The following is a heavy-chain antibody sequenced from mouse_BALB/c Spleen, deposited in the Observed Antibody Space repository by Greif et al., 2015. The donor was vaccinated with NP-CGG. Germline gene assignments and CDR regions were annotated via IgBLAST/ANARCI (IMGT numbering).Heavy chain of an antibody. V-gene: IGHV1S81*02. J-gene: IGHJ3*01. CDR2: INPSNGRT. Sequence: QVQLQQSGAELVKPGASVKLSCKASGYTFTSYWMHWVKQRPGQGLEWIGEINPSNGRTNYNEKFKSKATLTVDKSSSTAYMQLSSLTSEDSAVYYCARGGLLRSFAYCGQGTLVTVSA. CDR3: ARGGLLRSFAY. D-gene: IGHD2-3*01. CDR1: GYTFTSYW.